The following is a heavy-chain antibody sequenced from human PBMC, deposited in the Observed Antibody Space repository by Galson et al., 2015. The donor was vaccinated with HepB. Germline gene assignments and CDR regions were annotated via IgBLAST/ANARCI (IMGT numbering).Heavy chain of an antibody. CDR2: ISNSASTI. V-gene: IGHV3-48*02. J-gene: IGHJ3*02. D-gene: IGHD3-10*01. CDR1: GFTFSSYA. CDR3: ARLRGSQRPDAFDI. Sequence: SLRLSCAASGFTFSSYAMNWVRQAPGKGLEWVSYISNSASTIYYAEFLKGRFTISRDNAKSSLYLQINSLKDEDTAVYYCARLRGSQRPDAFDIWGQGTMVTVSS.